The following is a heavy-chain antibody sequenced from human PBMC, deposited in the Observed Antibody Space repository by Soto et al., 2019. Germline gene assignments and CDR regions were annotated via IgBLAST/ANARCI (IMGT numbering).Heavy chain of an antibody. CDR1: GFTISTYA. J-gene: IGHJ5*02. CDR2: VVGSGGEI. V-gene: IGHV3-23*01. CDR3: AKDAVYNDGLWLMDS. Sequence: PRLSCAASGFTISTYAMTWVRQAPGKGLECVSGVVGSGGEIYYADSVKGRFTISKDNSKNTLYLQMNSLRDEDTAVYYCAKDAVYNDGLWLMDSWGQGTLVTVSS. D-gene: IGHD2-21*01.